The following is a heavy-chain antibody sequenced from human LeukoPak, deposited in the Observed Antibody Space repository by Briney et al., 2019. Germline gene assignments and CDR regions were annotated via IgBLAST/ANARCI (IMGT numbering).Heavy chain of an antibody. CDR3: AKEYYYDSSGYSAPFFGY. CDR1: GFTFSSYA. D-gene: IGHD3-22*01. V-gene: IGHV3-23*01. Sequence: PGGSLRLSCAASGFTFSSYAMSWVRQAPGKGLEWVSAISGSGGSTYYADSVKGRFTISRDNSKNTLYLQMNSLRAEDTAVYYCAKEYYYDSSGYSAPFFGYWGQGTLVTVSS. CDR2: ISGSGGST. J-gene: IGHJ4*02.